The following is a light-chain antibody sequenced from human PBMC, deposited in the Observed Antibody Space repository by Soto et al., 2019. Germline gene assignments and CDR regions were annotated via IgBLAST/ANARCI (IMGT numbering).Light chain of an antibody. J-gene: IGLJ1*01. CDR1: SRDVGSYNY. Sequence: QSVLTQPPSASGSPGQSVTISCTGTSRDVGSYNYVSWYQQHPGKAPKLMIYEVYKRPSGVPDRFSGSKSGNTASLTVSGLQAEDEADYYRSSYAGTNRVFGTGTRSPS. CDR3: SSYAGTNRV. CDR2: EVY. V-gene: IGLV2-8*01.